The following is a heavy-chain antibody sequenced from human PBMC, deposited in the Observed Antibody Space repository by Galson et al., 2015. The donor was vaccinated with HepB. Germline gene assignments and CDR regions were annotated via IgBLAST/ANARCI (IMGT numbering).Heavy chain of an antibody. D-gene: IGHD3-22*01. CDR2: IWYDGSNK. CDR3: VTDHSSGYCDR. Sequence: LRLSCAASGFTFSTSGMHWVRQAPGKGLEWVAIIWYDGSNKYYADSVKGRFTLSRDNSKNMMYLQMNSLRAEDTAMYYCVTDHSSGYCDRWGQGTLVTVSS. CDR1: GFTFSTSG. J-gene: IGHJ5*02. V-gene: IGHV3-33*01.